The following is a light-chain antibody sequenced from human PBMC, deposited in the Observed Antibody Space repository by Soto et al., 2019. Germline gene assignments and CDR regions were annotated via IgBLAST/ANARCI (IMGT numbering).Light chain of an antibody. CDR1: SSNIGSNY. Sequence: QSALTQTPSASGTPGQRVTISCSGSSSNIGSNYVYWYQQIPGTAPKLVIYSNYQRPSGVPDRFSGSKSGTSASLAISGLRSEDEADYYCAAWDDSLSGPVFGGGTKLTVL. V-gene: IGLV1-47*02. J-gene: IGLJ3*02. CDR3: AAWDDSLSGPV. CDR2: SNY.